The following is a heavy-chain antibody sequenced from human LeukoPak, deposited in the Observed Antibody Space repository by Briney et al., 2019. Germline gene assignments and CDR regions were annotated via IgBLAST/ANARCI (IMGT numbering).Heavy chain of an antibody. CDR1: GDSISGYY. V-gene: IGHV4-59*13. CDR3: ARGGASSEWFDP. D-gene: IGHD6-25*01. CDR2: IHSSGTT. Sequence: SETLSLTCTVSGDSISGYYWSWIRQPPGKGLEWIAFIHSSGTTNYNPSLKSRVSISVDTSNNQFSLNVNSVTAADTAFYYCARGGASSEWFDPWGQGTLVTVSS. J-gene: IGHJ5*02.